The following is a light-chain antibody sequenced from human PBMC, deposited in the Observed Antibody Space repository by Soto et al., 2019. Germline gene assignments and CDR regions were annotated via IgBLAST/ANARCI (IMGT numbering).Light chain of an antibody. V-gene: IGLV3-25*03. J-gene: IGLJ2*01. Sequence: SYELTQPPSVSVSPGQTAKITCSGDALPNQYAYWYQQKPRQAPVLVIYKDTERPSGTPERFSGSSSGTTVTLTISGVQAEDEADYHCQSADSSGTTRVFGGGTQLTVL. CDR1: ALPNQY. CDR2: KDT. CDR3: QSADSSGTTRV.